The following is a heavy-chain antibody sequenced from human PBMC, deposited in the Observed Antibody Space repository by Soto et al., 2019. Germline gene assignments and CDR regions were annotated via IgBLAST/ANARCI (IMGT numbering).Heavy chain of an antibody. D-gene: IGHD4-4*01. J-gene: IGHJ4*02. Sequence: EVQLLESGGGLVQPGGSLRLSCAASGFTFSLYSMSWARQAAGKGLEWVSGFGGSGGGTYYSDSVKGRFTISRDDSKNTLYLQMNSLRAEDTAVYYCARDYNLGFWGQGTLVTVSS. V-gene: IGHV3-23*01. CDR1: GFTFSLYS. CDR2: FGGSGGGT. CDR3: ARDYNLGF.